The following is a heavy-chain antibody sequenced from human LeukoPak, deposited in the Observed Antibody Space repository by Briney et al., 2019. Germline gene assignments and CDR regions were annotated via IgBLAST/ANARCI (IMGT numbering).Heavy chain of an antibody. CDR3: ARAMDV. CDR1: GGSISSGSYY. V-gene: IGHV4-61*02. J-gene: IGHJ6*03. CDR2: IYTSGST. Sequence: PSQTLSLTCTVSGGSISSGSYYWSWIRQPAGKGLEWIGRIYTSGSTNYNPSLKSRVTISVDTSKNQFSLKLSSVTAADTAVYYCARAMDVWGKGTTVTVSS.